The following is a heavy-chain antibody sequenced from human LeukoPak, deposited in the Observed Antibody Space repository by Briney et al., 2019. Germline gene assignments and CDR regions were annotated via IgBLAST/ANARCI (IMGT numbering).Heavy chain of an antibody. D-gene: IGHD3-10*01. J-gene: IGHJ4*02. CDR3: AGSLLLWFGELRAPNY. V-gene: IGHV3-21*01. Sequence: GGSLRLSCAASGFTFSSYSMNWVRQAPGKGLEWVSSISRSSSYIYYADSVKGRFTISRDNAKNSLYLQMNSLRAEDTAVYYCAGSLLLWFGELRAPNYWGQGTLVTVSS. CDR2: ISRSSSYI. CDR1: GFTFSSYS.